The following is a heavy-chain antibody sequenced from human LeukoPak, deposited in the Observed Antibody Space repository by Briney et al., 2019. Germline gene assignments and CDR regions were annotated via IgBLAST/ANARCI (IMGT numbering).Heavy chain of an antibody. Sequence: SETLSLTCTVSGGSISNYYWSWIRQPPGKGLEWIGYIYYSGSTNYNPSLKSRVTISVDTSKNQFSLKLSSVTAADTAVYYCARDDYYDSSGSDYWGQGTLITVSS. J-gene: IGHJ4*02. V-gene: IGHV4-59*12. CDR2: IYYSGST. CDR3: ARDDYYDSSGSDY. D-gene: IGHD3-22*01. CDR1: GGSISNYY.